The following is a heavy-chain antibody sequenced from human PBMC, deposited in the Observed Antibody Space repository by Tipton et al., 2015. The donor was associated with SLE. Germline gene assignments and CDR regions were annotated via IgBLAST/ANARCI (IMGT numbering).Heavy chain of an antibody. CDR2: IYYTGST. Sequence: LRLSCTVSGGSISSHYWSWIRQPPGKGLEWIGFIYYTGSTNYNPSLKSRVTISVDTSKNQFSLKLSSVTAADTAVYYCARTLWDYYDSSGYYWWFDPWGQGTLVTVSS. CDR3: ARTLWDYYDSSGYYWWFDP. J-gene: IGHJ5*02. D-gene: IGHD3-22*01. CDR1: GGSISSHY. V-gene: IGHV4-59*11.